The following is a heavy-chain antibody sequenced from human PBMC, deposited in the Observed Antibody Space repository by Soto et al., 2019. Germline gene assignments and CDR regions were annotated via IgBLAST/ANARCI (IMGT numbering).Heavy chain of an antibody. CDR3: ARVYGDYSYGMDV. Sequence: GGSLRLSCAASGFTFSSYDMHWVRQATGKGLEWVSAIGTAGDTYYPGSVKGRFTISRENAKNSLYLQMNSLRAGDTAVYYCARVYGDYSYGMDVWGQGTTVTVSS. D-gene: IGHD4-17*01. J-gene: IGHJ6*02. CDR1: GFTFSSYD. CDR2: IGTAGDT. V-gene: IGHV3-13*01.